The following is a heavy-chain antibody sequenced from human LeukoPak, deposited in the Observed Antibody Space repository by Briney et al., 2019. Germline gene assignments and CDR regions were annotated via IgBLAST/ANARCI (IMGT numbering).Heavy chain of an antibody. CDR1: GGSISSYY. CDR2: IYYSGST. D-gene: IGHD6-13*01. Sequence: SETLSLTCTVSGGSISSYYWSWIRQPPGKGLEWIGYIYYSGSTNYNPSLKSRVTISVDTSKNQFSLKLSSVTAADTAVYYCASFTMVGSSWYPLGWGQGTLVTVSS. CDR3: ASFTMVGSSWYPLG. J-gene: IGHJ4*02. V-gene: IGHV4-59*01.